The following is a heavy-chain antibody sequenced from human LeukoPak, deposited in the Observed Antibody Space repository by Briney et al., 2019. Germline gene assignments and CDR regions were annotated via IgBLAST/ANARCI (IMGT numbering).Heavy chain of an antibody. Sequence: RGSLRLSCAVSGFTFSDHYMDWVRQAPGKGLEWVGRSRNRAKSYTTDYAASVKGRFTISRDDSKSTLYLQMNSLETEDTAVYYCSREATGDHWGQGTLVSVSS. CDR3: SREATGDH. CDR1: GFTFSDHY. CDR2: SRNRAKSYTT. J-gene: IGHJ4*02. V-gene: IGHV3-72*01.